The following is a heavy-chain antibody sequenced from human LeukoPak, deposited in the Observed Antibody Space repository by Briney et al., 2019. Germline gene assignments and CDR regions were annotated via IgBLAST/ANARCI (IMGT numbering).Heavy chain of an antibody. V-gene: IGHV4-34*01. D-gene: IGHD2-2*01. CDR3: ARGRVPAALPIDY. J-gene: IGHJ4*02. CDR2: INHSGST. CDR1: GGSFSGYY. Sequence: PSETLSLTCSVYGGSFSGYYWSWIRQPPGKGLEWIWEINHSGSTNYNPSLKSRVTISVDTSKNQFSLKLSSVSAADTAVYCCARGRVPAALPIDYWGQGTLVTVSS.